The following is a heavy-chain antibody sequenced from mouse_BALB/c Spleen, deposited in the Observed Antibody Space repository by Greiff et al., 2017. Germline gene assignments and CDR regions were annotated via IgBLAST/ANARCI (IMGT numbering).Heavy chain of an antibody. CDR3: ATSRGYDDYAMDY. Sequence: DVKLQESGPDLVKPSQSLSLTCTVTGYSITSGYSWHWIRQFPGNKLEWMGYIHYSGSTNYNPSLKSRISITRDTSKNQFFLQLNSVTTEDTATYYCATSRGYDDYAMDYWGQGTSVTVSS. CDR1: GYSITSGYS. J-gene: IGHJ4*01. CDR2: IHYSGST. D-gene: IGHD2-2*01. V-gene: IGHV3-1*02.